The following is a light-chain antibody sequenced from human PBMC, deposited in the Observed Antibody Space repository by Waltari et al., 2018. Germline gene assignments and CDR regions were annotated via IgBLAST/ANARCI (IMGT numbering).Light chain of an antibody. CDR1: QTILYSSNNKNY. CDR3: QQYYSTPLT. J-gene: IGKJ4*01. CDR2: WAS. V-gene: IGKV4-1*01. Sequence: DIVMTQSPDSLTVSLGERATVNCKSSQTILYSSNNKNYLDWYQQTPGQPPKLLIYWASPRESGVPDRFSGSGSGTDFTLTISSLQAEDVAVYYCQQYYSTPLTFGGGTRVEIK.